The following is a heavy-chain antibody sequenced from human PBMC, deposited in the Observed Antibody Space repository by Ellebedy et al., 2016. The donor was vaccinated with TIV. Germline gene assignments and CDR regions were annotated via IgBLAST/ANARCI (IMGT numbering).Heavy chain of an antibody. Sequence: SETLSLXXAVYGWSFSGYYWSWIRQSPGKGLEWIGEINHSGSTKYNSSLKGRVTISVDTSKNQFSLKLKSVTAADTAVYYCAREGDYFFEYWGQGTLVTVSS. CDR2: INHSGST. J-gene: IGHJ4*02. D-gene: IGHD2-21*02. CDR1: GWSFSGYY. CDR3: AREGDYFFEY. V-gene: IGHV4-34*01.